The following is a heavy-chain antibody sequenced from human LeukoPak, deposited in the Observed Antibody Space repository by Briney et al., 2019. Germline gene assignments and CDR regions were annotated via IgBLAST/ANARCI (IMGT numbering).Heavy chain of an antibody. V-gene: IGHV4-59*11. CDR1: GGPITDHY. CDR2: RHHSGGA. D-gene: IGHD3-10*01. J-gene: IGHJ3*02. Sequence: SETLSPTCTVSGGPITDHYWSWVRQPPGKGLEWIGYRHHSGGANSNPSLKSRVTISVDTSKNQISLKLSSVTAADTAVYYCARDTHEYGSGSHYDDTFDSWGQGTLVIVSS. CDR3: ARDTHEYGSGSHYDDTFDS.